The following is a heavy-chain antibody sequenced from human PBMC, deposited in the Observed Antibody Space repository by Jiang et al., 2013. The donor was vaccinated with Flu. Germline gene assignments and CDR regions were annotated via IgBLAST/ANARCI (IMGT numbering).Heavy chain of an antibody. CDR3: ASGTGDFWSGRRSPLYYYYYGMDV. V-gene: IGHV3-30-3*01. CDR2: ISYDGSNK. CDR1: GFTFSSYA. Sequence: VQLVESGGGVVQPGRSLRLSCAASGFTFSSYAMHWVRQAPGKGLEWVAVISYDGSNKYYADSVKGRFTISRDNSKNTLYLQMNSLRAEDTAVYYCASGTGDFWSGRRSPLYYYYYGMDVWGQGTTVTVSS. D-gene: IGHD3-3*01. J-gene: IGHJ6*02.